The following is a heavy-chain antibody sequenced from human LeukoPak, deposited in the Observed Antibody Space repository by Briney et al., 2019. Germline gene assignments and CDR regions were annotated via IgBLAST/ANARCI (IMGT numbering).Heavy chain of an antibody. CDR3: ARDDKQLESDYYYYMDV. J-gene: IGHJ6*03. CDR1: GFTFSSYW. D-gene: IGHD6-13*01. Sequence: PGGSLRLSCAASGFTFSSYWMSWVRQAPGKGLEWVANIKQDGSEKYYVDSVKGRFTISRDNAKNSLYLQMNSLRAEDTAVYYCARDDKQLESDYYYYMDVWGKGTTVTVSS. V-gene: IGHV3-7*01. CDR2: IKQDGSEK.